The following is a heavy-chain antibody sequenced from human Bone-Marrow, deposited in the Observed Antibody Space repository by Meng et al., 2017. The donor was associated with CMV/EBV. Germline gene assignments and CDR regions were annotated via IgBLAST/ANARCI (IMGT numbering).Heavy chain of an antibody. Sequence: GEPLKISCAASGFTFSDYYMNWVRQAPGKGLEWVSSISSSSTIYYADSVKGRFTISRDNAKNSLYLQMNSLRAEDKAVYYCVRDGAYSSSPFGYYGMDVWGQGTTVTLSS. D-gene: IGHD6-6*01. J-gene: IGHJ6*02. CDR2: ISSSSTI. V-gene: IGHV3-69-1*01. CDR3: VRDGAYSSSPFGYYGMDV. CDR1: GFTFSDYY.